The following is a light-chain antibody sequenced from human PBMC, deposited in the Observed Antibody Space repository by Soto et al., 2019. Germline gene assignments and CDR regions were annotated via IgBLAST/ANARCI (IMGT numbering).Light chain of an antibody. CDR1: SSNIGADYD. CDR3: QSYDSSLNGSL. CDR2: GSS. J-gene: IGLJ2*01. Sequence: QSVLTQPPSVSGAPGQRVTISCTGSSSNIGADYDVNWYKQRPGTAPELLIYGSSNRPSGVPDRFSGSKSGTSASLAITGLQAEDEADYYCQSYDSSLNGSLFGGGTKLTVL. V-gene: IGLV1-40*01.